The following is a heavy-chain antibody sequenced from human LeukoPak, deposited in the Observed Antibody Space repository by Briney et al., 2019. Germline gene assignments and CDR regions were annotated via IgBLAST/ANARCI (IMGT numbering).Heavy chain of an antibody. CDR3: ARPRRSSSWYEFYFDY. J-gene: IGHJ4*02. CDR2: ISYDGSNK. CDR1: GFTFSSYG. D-gene: IGHD6-13*01. V-gene: IGHV3-30*19. Sequence: GGSLRLSCAASGFTFSSYGMHWVRQAPGKGLEWVAVISYDGSNKYYADSVKGRFTISRDNSKNTLYLQMNSLRAEDTAVYYCARPRRSSSWYEFYFDYWGPGTLVTVSS.